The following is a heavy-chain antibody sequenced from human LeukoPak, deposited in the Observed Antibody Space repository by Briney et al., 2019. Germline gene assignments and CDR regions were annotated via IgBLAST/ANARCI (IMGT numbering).Heavy chain of an antibody. CDR1: GFTFSSYA. D-gene: IGHD3-9*01. Sequence: GGSLRLSCAASGFTFSSYAMHWVRQAPGKGLEWVAVISYDGSNKYYADSVKGRFTISRDNSKNTLYLPMNSLRAEDTAVYYCARPAVNYDILTGFDYWGQGALVTVSS. CDR3: ARPAVNYDILTGFDY. CDR2: ISYDGSNK. J-gene: IGHJ4*02. V-gene: IGHV3-30-3*01.